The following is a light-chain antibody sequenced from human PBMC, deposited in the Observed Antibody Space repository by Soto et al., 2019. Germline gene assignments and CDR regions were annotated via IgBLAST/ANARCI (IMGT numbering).Light chain of an antibody. J-gene: IGKJ5*01. V-gene: IGKV1-39*01. CDR2: AAS. CDR3: QKSYSTILIT. CDR1: QSISSY. Sequence: SQMTQSPSSRSASVGDRVTITCRASQSISSYLNWYQQKPGKAAKLLIYAASSLQSGVPSRFSGSGSGTDFTITISSLQPEDFATYYCQKSYSTILITFGQGTRLEIK.